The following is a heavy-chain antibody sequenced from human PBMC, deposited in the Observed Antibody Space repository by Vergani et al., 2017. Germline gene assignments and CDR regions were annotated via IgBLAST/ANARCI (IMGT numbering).Heavy chain of an antibody. CDR3: ARVRGRLLFFRGPQGAFDI. CDR1: GGSFSGYY. D-gene: IGHD3-16*01. Sequence: QVQLQQWGAGLLKPSETLSLTCAVYGGSFSGYYCSWIRQPPGKGLEWIGEINHSGSTNYNPSLKSRVTISVDTSKNQFSLKLSSVTAADTAVYYCARVRGRLLFFRGPQGAFDIWGQGTTVTVSS. V-gene: IGHV4-34*01. CDR2: INHSGST. J-gene: IGHJ3*02.